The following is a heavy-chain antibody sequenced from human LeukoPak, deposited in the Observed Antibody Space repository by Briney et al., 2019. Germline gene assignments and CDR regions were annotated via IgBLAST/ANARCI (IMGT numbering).Heavy chain of an antibody. J-gene: IGHJ4*02. Sequence: ASQTLSLTCTVSGVSISSGSYYSSWIRQHPGKGLEWIGNIYYSGSTYYNPSLKSRVTISADTSKNQFSLNLSSVTAEDTAVYYCERWRGDATFDYWGQGTLVTVSS. CDR3: ERWRGDATFDY. V-gene: IGHV4-31*03. D-gene: IGHD3-16*01. CDR1: GVSISSGSYY. CDR2: IYYSGST.